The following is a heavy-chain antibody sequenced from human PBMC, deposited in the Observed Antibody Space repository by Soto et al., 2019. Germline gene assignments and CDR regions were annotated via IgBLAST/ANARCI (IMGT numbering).Heavy chain of an antibody. Sequence: GGSLRLSCAASGSTFSSFSLHWVRQAPGRGLEWLALISYDGSNKYNADSVKGRFTISRDNSNNTLYLQLNSLRPEDTAVYYCARTTAVAGTPEFDYWGQGTLVTVSS. D-gene: IGHD6-19*01. V-gene: IGHV3-30-3*01. CDR1: GSTFSSFS. CDR3: ARTTAVAGTPEFDY. J-gene: IGHJ4*02. CDR2: ISYDGSNK.